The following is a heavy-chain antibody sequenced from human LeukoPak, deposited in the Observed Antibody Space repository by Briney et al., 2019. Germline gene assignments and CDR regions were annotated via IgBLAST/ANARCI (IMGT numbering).Heavy chain of an antibody. CDR2: ISSSSSYI. CDR3: VRDRGEDYYGSGNYLRAFDI. CDR1: GFMFRSYS. V-gene: IGHV3-21*01. Sequence: GGSLRLSCAASGFMFRSYSMNWVRQAPGKGLEWVSSISSSSSYIFYADSVKGRFTISRDNAKKSLSLQMNSLRAEDTAVYYCVRDRGEDYYGSGNYLRAFDIWGQGTMVTVSS. J-gene: IGHJ3*02. D-gene: IGHD3-10*01.